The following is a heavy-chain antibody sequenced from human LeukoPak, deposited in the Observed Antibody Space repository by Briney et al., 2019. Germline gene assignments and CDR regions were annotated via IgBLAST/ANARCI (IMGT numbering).Heavy chain of an antibody. V-gene: IGHV3-21*01. J-gene: IGHJ4*02. D-gene: IGHD2-2*01. CDR1: GFTFSSYS. Sequence: GGSLRLSCAASGFTFSSYSMNWVRQAPGKGLEWVSSISSSSSYIYYADSVKGRFTISRDNAKNSLYLQMNSLRAEDTAVYYCARNLVVPARDFSYWGQGTLVTVSS. CDR2: ISSSSSYI. CDR3: ARNLVVPARDFSY.